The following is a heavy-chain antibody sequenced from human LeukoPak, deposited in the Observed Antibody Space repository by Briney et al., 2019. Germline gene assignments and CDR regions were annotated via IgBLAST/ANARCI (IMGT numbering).Heavy chain of an antibody. J-gene: IGHJ4*02. CDR2: INPNNGGT. CDR3: ARPTYCSSASRYWGY. Sequence: GASVKVSCKASGYTFTDYFIHWVRQAPGQGLEWMGWINPNNGGTNYAQKFQGRVTMTRDTSISTAYMELSRLRSDDTAVYYCARPTYCSSASRYWGYWGQGTLVTVSS. CDR1: GYTFTDYF. V-gene: IGHV1-2*02. D-gene: IGHD2-2*01.